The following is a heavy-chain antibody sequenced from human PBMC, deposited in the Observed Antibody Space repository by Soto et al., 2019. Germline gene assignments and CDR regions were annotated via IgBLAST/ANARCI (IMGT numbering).Heavy chain of an antibody. Sequence: QVQLQELGPGLVKASETLSLTCTVSGGSISSHYWTWIRQPPGKGLEWIGHIYFSGSTNYNPSLKSRLTISVDTSKNQFSLKLTSVTAADTAIYYCARRVLPDVWGQGTTVTISS. CDR1: GGSISSHY. J-gene: IGHJ6*02. V-gene: IGHV4-4*08. CDR2: IYFSGST. CDR3: ARRVLPDV.